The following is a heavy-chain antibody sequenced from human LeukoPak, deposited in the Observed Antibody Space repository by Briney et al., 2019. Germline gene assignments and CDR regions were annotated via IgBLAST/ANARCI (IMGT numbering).Heavy chain of an antibody. CDR1: GGSISRYY. CDR3: ARRMYSSSWYLSWFDP. D-gene: IGHD6-13*01. Sequence: SETLSLTCTVSGGSISRYYWNWIRQPPGKGLEWVGCIHDSGTTNYNPSLKSRVTISVDTSKNQFSLKLSSVTAADTAVYYCARRMYSSSWYLSWFDPWGQGTLVSVSS. CDR2: IHDSGTT. J-gene: IGHJ5*02. V-gene: IGHV4-59*08.